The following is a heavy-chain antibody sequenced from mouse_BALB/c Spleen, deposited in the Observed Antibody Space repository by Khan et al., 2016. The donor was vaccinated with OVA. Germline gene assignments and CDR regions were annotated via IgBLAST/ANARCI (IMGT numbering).Heavy chain of an antibody. CDR3: TEGLFLDYFDY. Sequence: EVELVESGGGLVKPGGSLKLSCAASGFTFSSYAMSWVRQTPETRLEWVASISSGGFTYYSDSVKGRCTTFSDNARNILFLKLTSLKSEDTDMYYCTEGLFLDYFDYWGQGTTLTVSS. V-gene: IGHV5-6-5*01. CDR1: GFTFSSYA. CDR2: ISSGGFT. J-gene: IGHJ2*01. D-gene: IGHD6-1*01.